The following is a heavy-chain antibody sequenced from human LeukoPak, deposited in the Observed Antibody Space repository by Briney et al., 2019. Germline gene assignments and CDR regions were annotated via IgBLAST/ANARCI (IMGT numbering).Heavy chain of an antibody. CDR2: ISAYNGNT. J-gene: IGHJ5*02. Sequence: ASVKVSCRASGYTFSGHYMHWVRQAPGQGLEWMGWISAYNGNTNYAQKLQGRVTMTTDTSTSTAYMELRSLRSDDTAVYYCARGGGYCSGGSCQNWFDPWGQGTLVTVSS. CDR1: GYTFSGHY. V-gene: IGHV1-18*04. CDR3: ARGGGYCSGGSCQNWFDP. D-gene: IGHD2-15*01.